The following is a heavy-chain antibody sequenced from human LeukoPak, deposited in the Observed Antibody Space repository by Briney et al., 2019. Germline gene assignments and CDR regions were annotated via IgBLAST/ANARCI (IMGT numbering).Heavy chain of an antibody. CDR2: IYYSGST. V-gene: IGHV4-39*07. CDR3: ARDFSSSSSVYYYYYTDV. J-gene: IGHJ6*03. D-gene: IGHD6-6*01. Sequence: SETLSLTCSVSGGSISSSSYYWGWIRQPPGKGLEWIGSIYYSGSTYYNPSLKSRVTISVDTSKNQFSLKLSSVTAADTAIYYCARDFSSSSSVYYYYYTDVWGKGTTVTVSS. CDR1: GGSISSSSYY.